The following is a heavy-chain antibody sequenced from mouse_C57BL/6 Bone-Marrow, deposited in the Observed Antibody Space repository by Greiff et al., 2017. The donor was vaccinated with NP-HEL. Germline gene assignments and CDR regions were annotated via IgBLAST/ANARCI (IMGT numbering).Heavy chain of an antibody. J-gene: IGHJ3*01. Sequence: VQLQQSGAELARPGASVKLSCKASGYTFTSYGISWVKQRPGQGLEWIGEIYPRSGNTYYNEKFKGKATLTADKSSSTAYMELRSLTSEDSAVYFCARWNPWFAYGGQGTRVTVSA. CDR2: IYPRSGNT. CDR1: GYTFTSYG. CDR3: ARWNPWFAY. V-gene: IGHV1-81*01.